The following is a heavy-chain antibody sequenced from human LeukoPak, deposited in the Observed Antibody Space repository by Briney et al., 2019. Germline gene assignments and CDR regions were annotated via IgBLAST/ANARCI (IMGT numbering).Heavy chain of an antibody. CDR3: ERDHLYYMDV. V-gene: IGHV3-74*01. D-gene: IGHD2-2*02. Sequence: GGSQRLSCAASGFTFSSYWMHWARQARGGGRVRVSRIIPGGSSTSYADSVKGRFTISTDNAKNTLYLQMNSRRAEDTAVYYCERDHLYYMDVWGKGTTVTVSS. J-gene: IGHJ6*03. CDR1: GFTFSSYW. CDR2: IIPGGSST.